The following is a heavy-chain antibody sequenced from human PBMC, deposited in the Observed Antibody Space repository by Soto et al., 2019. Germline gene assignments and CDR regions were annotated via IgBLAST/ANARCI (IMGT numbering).Heavy chain of an antibody. CDR1: GGTFSSYT. D-gene: IGHD3-16*01. J-gene: IGHJ4*02. CDR2: IIPILGKP. V-gene: IGHV1-69*02. Sequence: QVQLVQSGAEVKKPGSSVKVSCKTSGGTFSSYTVNWVRQAPGQGPEWMGRIIPILGKPNYAQKFQGRVTITADTSTSTADMEVTSLRSEDTAVYYCATDVDLPYEFWGQGTLVTVS. CDR3: ATDVDLPYEF.